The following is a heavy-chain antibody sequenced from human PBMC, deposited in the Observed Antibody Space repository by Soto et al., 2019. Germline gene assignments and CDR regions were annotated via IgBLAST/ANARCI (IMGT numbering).Heavy chain of an antibody. CDR1: GFTFSVSA. CDR2: IRSKANSYAT. CDR3: TRPGDPSGGYEFYYYYGMDV. D-gene: IGHD5-12*01. J-gene: IGHJ6*01. V-gene: IGHV3-73*01. Sequence: HPGGSLRLSCAASGFTFSVSAMHWVRQASGKGLEWVGRIRSKANSYATAYAASVKGRFTISRDASKNTAYLQMNSLKTEDTAVYYCTRPGDPSGGYEFYYYYGMDVWGQGTTVTVSS.